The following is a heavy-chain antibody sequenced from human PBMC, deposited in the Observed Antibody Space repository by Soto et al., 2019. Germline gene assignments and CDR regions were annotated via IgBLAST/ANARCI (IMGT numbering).Heavy chain of an antibody. CDR1: GFTVSSNF. CDR3: VGKWFDF. V-gene: IGHV3-53*01. CDR2: IYSGGGT. Sequence: WGSLRLSCEASGFTVSSNFMNWVRQAPLKGLEWVSVIYSGGGTYYADSVKGRFTISRDISKNTLYLHMNSLRDEDTAVYYCVGKWFDFWGQGTLVTVSS. J-gene: IGHJ5*01.